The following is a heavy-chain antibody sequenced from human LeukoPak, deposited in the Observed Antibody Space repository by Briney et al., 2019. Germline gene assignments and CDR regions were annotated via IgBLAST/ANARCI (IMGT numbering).Heavy chain of an antibody. CDR1: GGSISSSNYY. J-gene: IGHJ4*02. CDR2: IYYSGSA. V-gene: IGHV4-39*07. CDR3: ARGVVAAPQTFDY. D-gene: IGHD2-15*01. Sequence: PSETLSLTCTVSGGSISSSNYYWGWIRQPPGKGLEWIGTIYYSGSAYYNPSLKSRVTVSVDTSNNQFSLKLSSMTAADTAVYYCARGVVAAPQTFDYWGQGTLVTVSS.